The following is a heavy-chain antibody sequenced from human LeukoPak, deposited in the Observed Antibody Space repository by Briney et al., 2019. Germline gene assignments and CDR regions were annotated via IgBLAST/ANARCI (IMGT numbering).Heavy chain of an antibody. Sequence: SETLSLTCTVSDGSISSYYWSWIRQPPGKGLEWIGYIYYSGSTSYNPSLKSRVTISVDTSKNQFSLKLSSVTAADTAVYYCAREAGTGYFQHWGQGTLVTVSS. CDR3: AREAGTGYFQH. CDR1: DGSISSYY. J-gene: IGHJ1*01. V-gene: IGHV4-59*01. D-gene: IGHD6-13*01. CDR2: IYYSGST.